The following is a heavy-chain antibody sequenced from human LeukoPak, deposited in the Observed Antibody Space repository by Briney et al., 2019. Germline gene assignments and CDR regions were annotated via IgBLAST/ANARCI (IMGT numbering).Heavy chain of an antibody. D-gene: IGHD3-10*01. Sequence: ASVKVSCKTSGYTFTGYYIHWVRQAPGQGLEWMGRMHPNSGDTNYAQKFQGRVNMTRDTSTSTVYMELSSLRSEDTAVYYCATDREVRGVYDYWGREPWSPSPQ. CDR2: MHPNSGDT. J-gene: IGHJ4*02. CDR1: GYTFTGYY. CDR3: ATDREVRGVYDY. V-gene: IGHV1-2*06.